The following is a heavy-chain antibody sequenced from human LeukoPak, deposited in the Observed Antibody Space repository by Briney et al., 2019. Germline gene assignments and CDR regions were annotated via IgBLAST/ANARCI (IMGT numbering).Heavy chain of an antibody. CDR2: IYYTGST. CDR3: ARWGSIAVARFDY. CDR1: GGSISSYY. D-gene: IGHD6-6*01. V-gene: IGHV4-59*01. J-gene: IGHJ4*02. Sequence: SETLSLTCTVSGGSISSYYWSWIRQPPGKGLEWIGYIYYTGSTNYNPSLTSRVNISVDTSNNPFSLNLTSVAAADTAVYYCARWGSIAVARFDYWGQGTLVTVSS.